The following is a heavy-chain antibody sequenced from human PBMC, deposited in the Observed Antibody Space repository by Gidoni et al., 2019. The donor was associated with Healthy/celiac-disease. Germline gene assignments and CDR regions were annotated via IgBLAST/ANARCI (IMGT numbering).Heavy chain of an antibody. CDR2: IWYDGSNK. CDR3: ARSDSSGYYYSYFDY. V-gene: IGHV3-33*01. J-gene: IGHJ4*02. D-gene: IGHD3-22*01. Sequence: QVQLVESGGGVVQPGRSLRLSCAASGFTFSSYGMHWVRQAPGKGLEWVAVIWYDGSNKYYADSVKGRFTLSRDNSKNTLYLQMNSLRAEDTAVYYCARSDSSGYYYSYFDYWGQGTLVTVSS. CDR1: GFTFSSYG.